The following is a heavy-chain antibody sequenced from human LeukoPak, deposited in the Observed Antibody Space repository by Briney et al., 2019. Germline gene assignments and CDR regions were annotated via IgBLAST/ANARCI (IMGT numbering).Heavy chain of an antibody. Sequence: ASVKVSCKASGYTFTGYYMHWVRQAPGQGLEWMGWINPNSGGTNYAQKFQGWVTMTRDTSISTAYMELSRLRSEDSAVYYCARGHAYYDSLTGYSIYALDAWGQGTTVTVSS. CDR2: INPNSGGT. CDR3: ARGHAYYDSLTGYSIYALDA. J-gene: IGHJ6*02. V-gene: IGHV1-2*04. CDR1: GYTFTGYY. D-gene: IGHD3-9*01.